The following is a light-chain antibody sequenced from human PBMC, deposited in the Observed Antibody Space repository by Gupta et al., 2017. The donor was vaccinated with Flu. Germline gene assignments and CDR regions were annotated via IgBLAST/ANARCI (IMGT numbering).Light chain of an antibody. Sequence: QSALTQPRSVSGSPGQSVTISCTGTSSDVGGYKYVSWYQQHPGKAPKVIIFDVNKRPSGVPDRFSGSKVGNTASLTISGLQAEDEADYNCCSYAGRDTYVFGSGTKVTVL. V-gene: IGLV2-11*01. J-gene: IGLJ1*01. CDR3: CSYAGRDTYV. CDR1: SSDVGGYKY. CDR2: DVN.